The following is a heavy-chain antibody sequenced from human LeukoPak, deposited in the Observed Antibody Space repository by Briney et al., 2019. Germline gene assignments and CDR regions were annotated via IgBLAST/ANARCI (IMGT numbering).Heavy chain of an antibody. CDR1: GFTFRSYS. Sequence: GGSLRLSCAASGFTFRSYSMNWVRQAPGKGLEWVSSISSSSSYIYYADSVKGRFTISRDNAKNSLYLQMNSLRAEDTAVYYCARGWLQYSSFDYWGQGTLVTVSS. CDR3: ARGWLQYSSFDY. J-gene: IGHJ4*02. D-gene: IGHD5-24*01. CDR2: ISSSSSYI. V-gene: IGHV3-21*01.